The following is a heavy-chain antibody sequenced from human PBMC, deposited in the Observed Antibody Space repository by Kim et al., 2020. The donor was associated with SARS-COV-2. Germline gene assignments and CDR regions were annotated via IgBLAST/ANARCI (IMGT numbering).Heavy chain of an antibody. CDR2: IKQDGSEK. D-gene: IGHD6-13*01. V-gene: IGHV3-7*03. Sequence: GGSLRLSCAASGFTFSSYWMSWVRQAPGKGLEWVANIKQDGSEKYYVDSVKGRFTISRDNAKNSLYLQMNSLRAEDTAVYYCARASTSSSWARIYFDYWGQGTLVTVSS. CDR3: ARASTSSSWARIYFDY. CDR1: GFTFSSYW. J-gene: IGHJ4*02.